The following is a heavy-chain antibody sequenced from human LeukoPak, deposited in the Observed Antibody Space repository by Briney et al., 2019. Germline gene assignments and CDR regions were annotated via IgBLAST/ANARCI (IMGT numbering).Heavy chain of an antibody. Sequence: QPGGSLRLSCAASGFTFSSYWMSWVRQAPGKGLEWVANIKQDGSEKYYLDSVKGRFTISSDNAKNSLYLQMDSLRAEDTAVYYCARDEGSGSYYARAHAVADYWGQGTLVTVSS. J-gene: IGHJ4*02. CDR3: ARDEGSGSYYARAHAVADY. CDR2: IKQDGSEK. V-gene: IGHV3-7*01. CDR1: GFTFSSYW. D-gene: IGHD3-10*01.